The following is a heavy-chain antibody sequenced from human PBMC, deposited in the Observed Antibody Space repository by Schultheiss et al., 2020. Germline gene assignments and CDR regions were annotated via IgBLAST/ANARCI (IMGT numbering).Heavy chain of an antibody. V-gene: IGHV4-34*01. CDR3: ARGGGVVVAATHYYGMDV. CDR1: GGSFSGYY. CDR2: INHSGST. Sequence: SETLSLTCAVYGGSFSGYYWSWIRQPPGKGLEWIGEINHSGSTNYNPSLKSRVTISVDTSKNQFSLKLSSVTAADTAVYYCARGGGVVVAATHYYGMDVWGQGTTVTVSS. D-gene: IGHD2-15*01. J-gene: IGHJ6*02.